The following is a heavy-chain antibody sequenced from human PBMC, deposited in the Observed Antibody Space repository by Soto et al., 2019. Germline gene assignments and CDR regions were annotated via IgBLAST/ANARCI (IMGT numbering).Heavy chain of an antibody. V-gene: IGHV5-10-1*01. J-gene: IGHJ6*02. D-gene: IGHD2-21*02. CDR3: ARLHCGGDCYPSYYGMDV. Sequence: GESLKISCKGSGYSFTSYWISWVRQMPGKGLEWMGRIDPSDSYTNYSPSFQGHVTISADKSISTAYLQWSSLKASDTAMYYCARLHCGGDCYPSYYGMDVWGQGTTVTVSS. CDR2: IDPSDSYT. CDR1: GYSFTSYW.